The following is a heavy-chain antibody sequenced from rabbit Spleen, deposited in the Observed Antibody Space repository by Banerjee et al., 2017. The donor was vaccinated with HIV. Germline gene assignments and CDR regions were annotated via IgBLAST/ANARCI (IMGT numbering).Heavy chain of an antibody. V-gene: IGHV1S45*01. J-gene: IGHJ6*01. D-gene: IGHD8-1*01. Sequence: QEQLEETGGGLVQPGGSLKLSCKASEFDFSNYGVSWVRQAPGKGLEWISCIAGSSSGFTYSATWAKGRFTISKTSSTTVTLQMTSLTAADTATYFCARDTGSSFSSYGMDLWGQGTLVTVS. CDR2: IAGSSSGFT. CDR1: EFDFSNYG. CDR3: ARDTGSSFSSYGMDL.